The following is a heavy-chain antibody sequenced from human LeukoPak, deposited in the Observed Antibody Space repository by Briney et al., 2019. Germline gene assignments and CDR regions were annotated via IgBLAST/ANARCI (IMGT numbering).Heavy chain of an antibody. V-gene: IGHV4-39*01. CDR1: RGSTNTTKHY. D-gene: IGHD1-26*01. CDR3: TRRPVVGAALQTYYFDY. CDR2: THYGGTT. J-gene: IGHJ4*02. Sequence: SETLSLTCTVSRGSTNTTKHYRGPARHPPRNGPQPTTRTHYGGTTYYNPSLKNRITISVDTTNHQFTPKPNSATAADTTVYYCTRRPVVGAALQTYYFDYWGQGALVTVSS.